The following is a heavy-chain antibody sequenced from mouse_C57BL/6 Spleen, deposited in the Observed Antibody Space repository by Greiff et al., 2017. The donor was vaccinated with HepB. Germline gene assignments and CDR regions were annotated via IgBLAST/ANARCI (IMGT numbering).Heavy chain of an antibody. CDR2: IDPANGNT. Sequence: EVHLQQSVAELVRPGASVKLSCTASGFNIKNTYMHWVKQRPEQGLEWIGRIDPANGNTKYAPKFQGKATITADTSSNTAYLQLSSLTSEEPAINYRARQNRLSRYFDVWGTGTTVTVSS. V-gene: IGHV14-3*01. D-gene: IGHD3-2*02. CDR1: GFNIKNTY. J-gene: IGHJ1*03. CDR3: ARQNRLSRYFDV.